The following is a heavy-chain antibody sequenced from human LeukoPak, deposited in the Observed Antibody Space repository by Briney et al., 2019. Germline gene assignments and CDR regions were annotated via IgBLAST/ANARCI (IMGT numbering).Heavy chain of an antibody. V-gene: IGHV3-21*01. D-gene: IGHD3-22*01. Sequence: GGSLRLSCAASGFTFSSYSMNWVRQAPGKGLEWVSSITTSSSTISYADSVKGRFTISRDNAKNSLYLQMNSLRAEDTAVYYCVKGVVVIITAPFDYWGQGTLVTVSS. CDR2: ITTSSSTI. CDR1: GFTFSSYS. CDR3: VKGVVVIITAPFDY. J-gene: IGHJ4*02.